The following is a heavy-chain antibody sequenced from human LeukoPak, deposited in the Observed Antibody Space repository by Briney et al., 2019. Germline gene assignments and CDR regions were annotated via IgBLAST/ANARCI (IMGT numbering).Heavy chain of an antibody. CDR2: IHSGGNT. Sequence: GGSLRLSCAASGLTVRINYMGWVRQAPGKGLEWVSVIHSGGNTYYADSVKGRFTISRDNSRNTMDLQMNSLRAEDTAVYYCARCDSSRWNGIDYWGQGTLVTVSS. J-gene: IGHJ4*02. V-gene: IGHV3-53*01. CDR1: GLTVRINY. CDR3: ARCDSSRWNGIDY. D-gene: IGHD6-13*01.